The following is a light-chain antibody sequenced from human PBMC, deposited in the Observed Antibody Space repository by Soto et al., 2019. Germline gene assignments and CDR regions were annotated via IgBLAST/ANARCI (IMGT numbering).Light chain of an antibody. V-gene: IGKV1-5*03. Sequence: DIQMTQSPSTLSASVGDRVTITCRASQSIDSWLAWYQQKPGKTPNLLIYKASNLESGVPSRFSGSGSGTEFTLTISSLQPDDFATYSCQQYSSYSAGTFGQGTKVEIK. CDR2: KAS. J-gene: IGKJ1*01. CDR3: QQYSSYSAGT. CDR1: QSIDSW.